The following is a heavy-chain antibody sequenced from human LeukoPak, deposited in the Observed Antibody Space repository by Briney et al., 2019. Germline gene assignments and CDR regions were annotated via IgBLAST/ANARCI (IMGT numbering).Heavy chain of an antibody. Sequence: SETLSLTCTVSGGSISSSSYYWGWIRQPPGKGLEWIESIYYSGSTYYNPSLKSRVTISVDTSKNQFSLKLSSVTAADTAVYYCARLRIVGATTIDYWGQGTLVTVSS. D-gene: IGHD1-26*01. V-gene: IGHV4-39*01. CDR3: ARLRIVGATTIDY. J-gene: IGHJ4*02. CDR1: GGSISSSSYY. CDR2: IYYSGST.